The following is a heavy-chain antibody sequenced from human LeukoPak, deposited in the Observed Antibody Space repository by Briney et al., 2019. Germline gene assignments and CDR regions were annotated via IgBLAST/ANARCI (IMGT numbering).Heavy chain of an antibody. CDR2: MNPNSGNT. V-gene: IGHV1-8*02. J-gene: IGHJ4*02. Sequence: ASVKVSCKASGYTFSTYGISWVRQATGQGLEWMGWMNPNSGNTGYAQKFQGRVTMTRNTSISTAYMELSSLRSEDTAVYYCARRHYYYENNFDYWGQGTLVTVSS. CDR3: ARRHYYYENNFDY. D-gene: IGHD3-22*01. CDR1: GYTFSTYG.